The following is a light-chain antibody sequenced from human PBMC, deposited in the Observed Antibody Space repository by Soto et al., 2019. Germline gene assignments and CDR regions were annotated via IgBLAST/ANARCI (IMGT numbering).Light chain of an antibody. V-gene: IGKV1-27*01. CDR3: QKYNSAPRT. J-gene: IGKJ1*01. CDR1: QGISNY. CDR2: AAS. Sequence: DIQMTQSPSSLSASVGDRVTITCRASQGISNYLAWYQQKPGKVPKLLIYAASTLQSGVPSRFSGSGSGTDFTLTIRSLAPEDCATYYCQKYNSAPRTFGQGTNVESK.